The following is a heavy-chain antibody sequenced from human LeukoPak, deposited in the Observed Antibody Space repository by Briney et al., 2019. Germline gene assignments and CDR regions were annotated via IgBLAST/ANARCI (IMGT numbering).Heavy chain of an antibody. J-gene: IGHJ4*02. CDR3: ARETQYYDVWSGYYPYYFDD. D-gene: IGHD3-3*01. CDR1: GFTFSSFS. Sequence: HRGCLSLSCAVSGFTFSSFSMNWVRQAPGRGLEWVSYITSSSSTIDYADSVQHRFTISRDNAKNSLYLQMNSLRAEDTAVYYCARETQYYDVWSGYYPYYFDDGGQGTLVTVSS. CDR2: ITSSSSTI. V-gene: IGHV3-48*01.